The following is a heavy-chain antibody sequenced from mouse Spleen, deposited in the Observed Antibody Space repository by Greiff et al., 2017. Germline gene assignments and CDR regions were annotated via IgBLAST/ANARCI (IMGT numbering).Heavy chain of an antibody. J-gene: IGHJ3*01. CDR3: ARGDYYGSSPAWFAY. CDR2: INPNNGGT. Sequence: EVQLQQSGPELVKPGASVKMSCKASGYTFTDYNMHWVKQSHGKSLEWIGYINPNNGGTSYNQKFKGKATLTVNKSSSTAYMELRSLTSEDSAVYYCARGDYYGSSPAWFAYWGQGTLVTVSA. CDR1: GYTFTDYN. V-gene: IGHV1-22*01. D-gene: IGHD1-1*01.